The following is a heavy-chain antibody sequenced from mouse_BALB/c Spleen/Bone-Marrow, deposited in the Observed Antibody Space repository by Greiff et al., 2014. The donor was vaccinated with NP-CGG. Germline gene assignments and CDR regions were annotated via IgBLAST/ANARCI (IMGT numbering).Heavy chain of an antibody. CDR3: ARDTMDY. CDR2: IFPGNVNT. J-gene: IGHJ4*01. V-gene: IGHV1S56*01. Sequence: VKLQESGPELVKPGASVRISCKASGYTFTSYYIHWVKQRPGQGLEWIGWIFPGNVNTKYNEKFKGKATLTADKSSSTAYMQLSSLTSEDSAVYFCARDTMDYWGQGTSVTGSS. CDR1: GYTFTSYY.